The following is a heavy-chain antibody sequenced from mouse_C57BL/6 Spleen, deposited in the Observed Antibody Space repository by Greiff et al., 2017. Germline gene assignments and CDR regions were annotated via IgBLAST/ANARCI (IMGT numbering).Heavy chain of an antibody. V-gene: IGHV1-82*01. D-gene: IGHD2-4*01. J-gene: IGHJ4*01. CDR3: ARSYDYGAMDY. CDR1: GYAFSSSW. CDR2: IYPGDGDT. Sequence: QVQLKESGPELVKPGASVKISCKASGYAFSSSWMNWVKQRPGKGLEWIGRIYPGDGDTNYNGKFKGKATLTADKSSSTAYMQLSSLTSEDSAVYFCARSYDYGAMDYWGQGTSVTVSS.